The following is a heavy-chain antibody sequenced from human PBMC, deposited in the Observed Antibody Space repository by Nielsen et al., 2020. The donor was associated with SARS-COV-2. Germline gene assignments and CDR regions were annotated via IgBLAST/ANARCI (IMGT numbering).Heavy chain of an antibody. CDR2: ISSSSSYI. V-gene: IGHV3-21*01. CDR1: GFTFSSYS. Sequence: GESLKISCAASGFTFSSYSMNWVRQAPGKGLEWVSSISSSSSYIYYADSVKGRFTISRDNAKNSLYLQMNSLRAEDTAVYYCASLYSSSWYLDYWGQGTLVTVSS. CDR3: ASLYSSSWYLDY. J-gene: IGHJ4*02. D-gene: IGHD6-13*01.